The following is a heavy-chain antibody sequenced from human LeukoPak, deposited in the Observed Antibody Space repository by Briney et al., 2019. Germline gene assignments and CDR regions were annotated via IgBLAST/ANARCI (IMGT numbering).Heavy chain of an antibody. CDR1: GFTFSSYG. Sequence: GGSLRLTCAASGFTFSSYGMHWVRQAPGKGLEWVAFIRYDGSNKYYADSVKGRFTTSRDNSKNTLYLQMNSLRAEDTAVYYCAKVGHYYDSSGLSFDYWGQGTLVTVSS. CDR2: IRYDGSNK. J-gene: IGHJ4*02. CDR3: AKVGHYYDSSGLSFDY. V-gene: IGHV3-30*02. D-gene: IGHD3-22*01.